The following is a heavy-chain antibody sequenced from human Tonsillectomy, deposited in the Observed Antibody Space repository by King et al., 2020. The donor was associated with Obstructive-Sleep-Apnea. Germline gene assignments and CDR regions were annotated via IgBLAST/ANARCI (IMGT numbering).Heavy chain of an antibody. Sequence: VQLVESGSELKTPGASVKVSCTASGYSFIEYAINWVRQAPGQGLQWMGWINTETGDPTYAQGFTGRFVFSLDNSVTTAYLQISSLRAEDTAIYYCARDFTTTDTTGLWGQGTMVTVSS. D-gene: IGHD1-1*01. V-gene: IGHV7-4-1*02. CDR3: ARDFTTTDTTGL. CDR2: INTETGDP. J-gene: IGHJ3*01. CDR1: GYSFIEYA.